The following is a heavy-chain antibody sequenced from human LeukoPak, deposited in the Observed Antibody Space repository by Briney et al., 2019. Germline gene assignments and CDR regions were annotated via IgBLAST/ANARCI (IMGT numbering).Heavy chain of an antibody. V-gene: IGHV3-7*04. CDR3: TRVGYIDEGIDY. CDR2: IKQDGSKK. D-gene: IGHD5-24*01. Sequence: GGSLRFSCVASGFPFSSYWMTWVRQAPGKGLEWVANIKQDGSKKSYVDSVKGRFTISRDNAKNSLYLQMNSLRAEDTAIYYCTRVGYIDEGIDYWGQGTLVTVSS. J-gene: IGHJ4*02. CDR1: GFPFSSYW.